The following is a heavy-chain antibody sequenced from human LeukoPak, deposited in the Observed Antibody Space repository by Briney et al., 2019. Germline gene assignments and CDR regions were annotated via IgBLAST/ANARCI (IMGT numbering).Heavy chain of an antibody. CDR1: GFTFDDYA. Sequence: QPGRSLRLSCAASGFTFDDYAMHWVRQAPGKGLEWVSGISWNSGSIGYADSVKGRFTISRDNSKNTLYLQMNSLRAEDTAVHYCAKPPSELSLTGFDYWGQGTLVTVSS. V-gene: IGHV3-9*01. D-gene: IGHD1-26*01. CDR3: AKPPSELSLTGFDY. J-gene: IGHJ4*02. CDR2: ISWNSGSI.